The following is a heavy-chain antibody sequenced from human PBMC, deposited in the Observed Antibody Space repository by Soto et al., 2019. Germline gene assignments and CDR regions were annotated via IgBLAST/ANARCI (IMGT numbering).Heavy chain of an antibody. CDR2: INAGNGNT. CDR3: ARDRTSGWNDD. J-gene: IGHJ4*01. D-gene: IGHD6-19*01. V-gene: IGHV1-3*01. CDR1: GYTLTSHA. Sequence: GASVKVSCKASGYTLTSHAIHWVRQAPGQRLEWMGWINAGNGNTKYSQKFQGRVTITRDTSASAVHMELRRLTSEDTAVYYCARDRTSGWNDDWG.